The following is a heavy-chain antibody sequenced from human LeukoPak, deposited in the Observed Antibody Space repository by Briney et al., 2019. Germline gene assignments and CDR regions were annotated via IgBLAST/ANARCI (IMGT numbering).Heavy chain of an antibody. D-gene: IGHD3-10*01. V-gene: IGHV3-7*01. Sequence: GGSLRLSCAASGSTFSSYWMNWVRQAPGKGLEWVAHIKEDGSEKYYVDSVKGRFTISRDNAKNSLYLQMNSLRAEDTAVYYCARDLLWFGEAGDSYWGQGSLVTVSS. CDR3: ARDLLWFGEAGDSY. J-gene: IGHJ4*02. CDR2: IKEDGSEK. CDR1: GSTFSSYW.